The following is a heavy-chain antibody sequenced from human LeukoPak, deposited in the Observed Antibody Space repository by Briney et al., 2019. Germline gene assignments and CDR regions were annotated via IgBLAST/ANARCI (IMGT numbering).Heavy chain of an antibody. CDR1: GYTFTSYG. CDR3: ARGTLGYCSSP. CDR2: INPNSGGT. D-gene: IGHD2-2*01. J-gene: IGHJ5*02. V-gene: IGHV1-2*02. Sequence: ASVTVSCKASGYTFTSYGISWVRQAPGQGLEWMGRINPNSGGTNYAQKFQGRVTMTRDTSISTAYMELSSLSSDDTAVYYCARGTLGYCSSPWGQGTLVTVSS.